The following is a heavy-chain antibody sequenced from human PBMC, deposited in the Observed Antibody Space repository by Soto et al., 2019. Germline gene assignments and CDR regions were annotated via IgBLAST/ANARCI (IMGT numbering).Heavy chain of an antibody. J-gene: IGHJ6*02. D-gene: IGHD3-10*02. CDR1: GFTFSNYG. CDR2: ISYDGSNK. V-gene: IGHV3-30*18. CDR3: AKKDSDYYVNGGYSNGMSF. Sequence: LRLSCAVSGFTFSNYGMHWVRQAPGKGLEWVAVISYDGSNKYYADSVKGRFTISRDNSKNTLYLQMNSLRAEDTAVYYCAKKDSDYYVNGGYSNGMSFWGQGPRSPSP.